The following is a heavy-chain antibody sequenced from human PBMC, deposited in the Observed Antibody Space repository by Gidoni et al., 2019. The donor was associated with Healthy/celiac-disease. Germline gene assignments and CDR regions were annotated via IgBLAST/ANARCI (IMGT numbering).Heavy chain of an antibody. CDR2: ISAYNGNT. Sequence: VPLVPSGAEVKKPGAPVNVSCKASGFTFTSYGISWVRQAPGQGLEWMGWISAYNGNTNYAQKLQGRVTMTTDTSTSTAYMELRSLRSDDTAVYYCARTREGISWFDPWGQGTLVTVSS. V-gene: IGHV1-18*01. D-gene: IGHD2-15*01. J-gene: IGHJ5*02. CDR1: GFTFTSYG. CDR3: ARTREGISWFDP.